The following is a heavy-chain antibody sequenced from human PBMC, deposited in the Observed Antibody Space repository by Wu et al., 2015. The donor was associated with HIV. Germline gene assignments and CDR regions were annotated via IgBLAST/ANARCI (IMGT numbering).Heavy chain of an antibody. V-gene: IGHV1-2*02. J-gene: IGHJ5*02. CDR2: VNPDSGDT. Sequence: QAQLVQSGAEVKKPGASVKVACKTSGYTFSGYYIHWLRQTPGQGLEWMGWVNPDSGDTHYAEKFQGSVTMTRDTSIRTAYMELNRLTSDDTAVYYCARGWFDYIWRNTVRPWGQGTLVTVSS. CDR1: GYTFSGYY. D-gene: IGHD3-16*01. CDR3: ARGWFDYIWRNTVRP.